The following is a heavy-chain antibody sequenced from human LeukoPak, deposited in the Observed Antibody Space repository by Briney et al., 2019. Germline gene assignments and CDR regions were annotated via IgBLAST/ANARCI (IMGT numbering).Heavy chain of an antibody. CDR3: AXXXGRXYYYGSGSYSDY. V-gene: IGHV3-48*01. J-gene: IGHJ4*02. D-gene: IGHD3-10*01. CDR2: ISSSSSTI. Sequence: PGGSLRLSCAASGFTFSSYSMNWVRQAPGKGLEWVSYISSSSSTIYYADSVKGRFTISRDNAKNSLYLQMNSLRAEETAVYYCAXXXGRXYYYGSGSYSDYWGQGTLVTVSS. CDR1: GFTFSSYS.